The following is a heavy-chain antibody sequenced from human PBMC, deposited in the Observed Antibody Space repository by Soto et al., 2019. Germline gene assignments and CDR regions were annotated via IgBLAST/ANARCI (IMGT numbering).Heavy chain of an antibody. J-gene: IGHJ5*02. CDR2: IYPGDSDT. CDR3: ARCRSGGTSVCYWFDH. V-gene: IGHV5-51*01. D-gene: IGHD2-15*01. CDR1: GYSFISYW. Sequence: GXLKISCKGSGYSFISYWMGWVRQMPGKGLGWMGIIYPGDSDTRYSPSFQGQVTISADKSISTAYLQWSSLKASDTAMYYCARCRSGGTSVCYWFDHWGQGTLVTVSS.